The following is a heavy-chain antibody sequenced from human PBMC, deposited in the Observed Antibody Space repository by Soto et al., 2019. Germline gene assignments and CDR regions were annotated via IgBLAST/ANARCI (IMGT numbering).Heavy chain of an antibody. V-gene: IGHV3-11*01. CDR2: ISVNGRII. CDR1: GFIFSDYY. D-gene: IGHD4-17*01. J-gene: IGHJ4*02. CDR3: ARDFDADSRTDFDY. Sequence: QVQLVESGGGLVKPGGSLRLSCATSGFIFSDYYMHWIRQAPGKGLEWISYISVNGRIIQYADSAKGRFTISRDNAQNSLYLQMNSLRAEDTALYFCARDFDADSRTDFDYWGQGTLVTVSS.